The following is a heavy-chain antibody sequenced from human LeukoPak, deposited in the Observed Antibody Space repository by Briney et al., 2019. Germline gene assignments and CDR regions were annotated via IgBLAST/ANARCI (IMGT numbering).Heavy chain of an antibody. CDR3: ARGMMPDWFDF. CDR1: GGSRNNYY. J-gene: IGHJ5*01. V-gene: IGHV4-59*07. D-gene: IGHD2-2*01. Sequence: SDTLSLTCTVSGGSRNNYYWPWIRQPPGKGLEWVGYIFEIGNTNYNPSLKSRVTVSLETSKNQFSLRLNSVTAADTAVYYCARGMMPDWFDFWGQGTLVTVSS. CDR2: IFEIGNT.